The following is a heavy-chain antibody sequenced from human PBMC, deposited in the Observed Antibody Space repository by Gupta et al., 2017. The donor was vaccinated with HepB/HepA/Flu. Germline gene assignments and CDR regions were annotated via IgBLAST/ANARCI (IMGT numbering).Heavy chain of an antibody. CDR1: GFTFSSYA. D-gene: IGHD3-10*01. CDR2: ISSNGGST. CDR3: ARVDSDATAGDGVFDY. Sequence: EVQLVESGGGLVQPGGSLRLSCAASGFTFSSYAMHWVRQAPGKGLEYVSAISSNGGSTYYANSVKGRFTISRDNSKNTLYLQMGSLRAEDMAVYYCARVDSDATAGDGVFDYWGQGTLVTVSS. V-gene: IGHV3-64*01. J-gene: IGHJ4*02.